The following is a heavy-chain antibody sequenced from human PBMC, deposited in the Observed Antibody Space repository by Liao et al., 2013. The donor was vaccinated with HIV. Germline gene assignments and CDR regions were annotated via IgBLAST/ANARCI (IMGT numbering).Heavy chain of an antibody. CDR2: VFYSGST. J-gene: IGHJ2*01. V-gene: IGHV4-59*01. Sequence: QVQLQESGPGLVKPSEPLSLTCTVSGGSISGYSWSWIRQPPGKGLEWIGYVFYSGSTSYNPSLKSRAIISVDTSKNQFSLNLDSVTAADTAVYYCARVLEGSLLHYFDLWGRGTLVTVSS. CDR3: ARVLEGSLLHYFDL. D-gene: IGHD2-15*01. CDR1: GGSISGYS.